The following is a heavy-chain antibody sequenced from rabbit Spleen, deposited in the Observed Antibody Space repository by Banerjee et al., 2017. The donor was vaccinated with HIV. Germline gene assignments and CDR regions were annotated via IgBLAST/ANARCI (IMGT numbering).Heavy chain of an antibody. CDR2: IDVGSGGGT. V-gene: IGHV1S45*01. Sequence: QEQMKETGGGLVQPGGSLALSCKASGFDFRRYYLSWVRQAPGKGLEWIGIIDVGSGGGTKYASWAKGRFTISKTSSTTVTLEMTSLTVADTATFFCGRAGEGGYGYLDLWGPGTLVTVS. CDR1: GFDFRRYYL. J-gene: IGHJ4*01. CDR3: GRAGEGGYGYLDL. D-gene: IGHD2-1*01.